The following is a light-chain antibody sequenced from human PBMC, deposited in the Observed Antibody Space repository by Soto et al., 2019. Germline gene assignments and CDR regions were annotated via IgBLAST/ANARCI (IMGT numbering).Light chain of an antibody. J-gene: IGLJ1*01. CDR2: EVS. Sequence: QSVLTQPASVSGSPGQSITISCTGSGSDVGAYTSVSWYQQHPGNAPKLMIYEVSNRPSGVPRRFSGSKSGNTASLTISGLQAEDEAHYYCNSYTSDNRDYVFGTGTKVTVL. CDR1: GSDVGAYTS. V-gene: IGLV2-14*01. CDR3: NSYTSDNRDYV.